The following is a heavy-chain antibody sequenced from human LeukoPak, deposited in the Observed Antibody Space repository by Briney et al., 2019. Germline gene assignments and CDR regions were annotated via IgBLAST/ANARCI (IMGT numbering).Heavy chain of an antibody. CDR2: ISGSGGST. CDR1: GFTFSSYA. D-gene: IGHD3-22*01. J-gene: IGHJ4*02. Sequence: GGSLRLSCAASGFTFSSYAMSWVRQAPGKGLEWVSAISGSGGSTYYADSVKGRFTISRDNSKNTLYLQMNSLRAEDTAVYYCAKEPWYYHDSSGYGDYWGQGTLVTVSS. CDR3: AKEPWYYHDSSGYGDY. V-gene: IGHV3-23*01.